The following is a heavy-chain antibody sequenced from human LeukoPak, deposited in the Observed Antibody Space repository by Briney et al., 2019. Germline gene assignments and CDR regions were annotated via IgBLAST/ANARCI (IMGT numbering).Heavy chain of an antibody. CDR3: AGNPGYSSGWYMGPDY. Sequence: GGSLRLSCAASGFTVSSNYMSWVRQAPGKGLEWVSVIYSGGSTYYADSVKGRFTISRDNSKNTLYLQMNSLRAEDTAVYYCAGNPGYSSGWYMGPDYWGQGTLVTVSS. CDR2: IYSGGST. D-gene: IGHD6-19*01. CDR1: GFTVSSNY. V-gene: IGHV3-53*01. J-gene: IGHJ4*02.